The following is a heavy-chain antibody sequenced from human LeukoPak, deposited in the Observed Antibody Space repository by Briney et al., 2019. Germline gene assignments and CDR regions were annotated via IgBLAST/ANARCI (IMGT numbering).Heavy chain of an antibody. CDR2: MNPNSGNT. CDR1: GYTLTSYD. V-gene: IGHV1-8*01. J-gene: IGHJ4*02. CDR3: ARGPRSTSSTDY. Sequence: GASVKVSCKASGYTLTSYDINWVRQATGQGLEWMGWMNPNSGNTGYAQKFQGRVTMTRNTSISTAYMELSSLRSEDTAVYYCARGPRSTSSTDYWGQGTLVTVSS. D-gene: IGHD2-2*01.